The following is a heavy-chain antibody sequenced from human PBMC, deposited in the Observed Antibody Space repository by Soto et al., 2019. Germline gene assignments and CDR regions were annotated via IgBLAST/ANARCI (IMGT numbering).Heavy chain of an antibody. CDR1: GGSMKIYY. J-gene: IGHJ5*02. Sequence: SETLSLTCTVSGGSMKIYYWTWIRQPQGKGLEWIGYVRDTGSTNYNPSLKSRVTISIDTSRNQFSLSLSSVTAADTAVYFCARYSPPKKTYDSNPGWFDPWGQGTLVTVSS. V-gene: IGHV4-59*01. CDR3: ARYSPPKKTYDSNPGWFDP. CDR2: VRDTGST. D-gene: IGHD3-22*01.